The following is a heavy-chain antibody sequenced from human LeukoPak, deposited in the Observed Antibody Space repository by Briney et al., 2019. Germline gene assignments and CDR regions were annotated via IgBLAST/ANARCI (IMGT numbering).Heavy chain of an antibody. CDR3: ASGPDSRGYYADYYFDY. Sequence: ASVKVSCKTSGYTFTGQYLHWVRQAPGQGLEWMGWINPNTGGTNYAQQFQGRITMTRDTSISTAYMELSRLRSDDTAMYYCASGPDSRGYYADYYFDYWGQGTLVTVSS. J-gene: IGHJ4*02. CDR2: INPNTGGT. CDR1: GYTFTGQY. D-gene: IGHD3-22*01. V-gene: IGHV1-2*02.